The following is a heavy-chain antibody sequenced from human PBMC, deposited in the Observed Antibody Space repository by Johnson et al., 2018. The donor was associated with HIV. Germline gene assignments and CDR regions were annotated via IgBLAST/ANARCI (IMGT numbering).Heavy chain of an antibody. D-gene: IGHD4-11*01. CDR3: ARSVYDYSDYLWGRDAFDI. CDR1: RFTFSNYA. Sequence: QVQLVESGGGVVQPGRSLKVSCSASRFTFSNYAMHWVRQAPGKGLEWVALISYDGTKKYSAGSVKGRFTISRDNSKNTLYLQMNNLRLGDTAVYYCARSVYDYSDYLWGRDAFDIWGQGTMVIVSS. V-gene: IGHV3-30*04. J-gene: IGHJ3*02. CDR2: ISYDGTKK.